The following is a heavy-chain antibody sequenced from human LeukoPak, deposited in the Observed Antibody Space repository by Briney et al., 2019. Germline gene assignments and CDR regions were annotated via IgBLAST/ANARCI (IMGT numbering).Heavy chain of an antibody. V-gene: IGHV1-8*01. CDR1: GYTFISYD. CDR3: TRNIVATTNYDY. D-gene: IGHD5-12*01. CDR2: MNINSGNT. Sequence: ASVKVSCKASGYTFISYDINWVRQATGQGLEWMGWMNINSGNTGYAQNFQGRVTMTRDTSISTAYMELSSLTSEDTAVYCCTRNIVATTNYDYWGQGTLVTVSS. J-gene: IGHJ4*02.